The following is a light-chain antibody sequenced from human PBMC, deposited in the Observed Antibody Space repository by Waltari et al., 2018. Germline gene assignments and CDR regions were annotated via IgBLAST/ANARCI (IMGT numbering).Light chain of an antibody. CDR3: NSRDPTTNAVV. CDR2: SVD. J-gene: IGLJ2*01. Sequence: SSELTQDPAVSVALGQTVRIPCQGDSPTTYAPNLYQQRPGQAPILVLFSVDDRPSGIPDRFSGSLSGDTASLTITGTQAEDEADYYCNSRDPTTNAVVFGGGTRLTVL. V-gene: IGLV3-19*01. CDR1: SPTTYA.